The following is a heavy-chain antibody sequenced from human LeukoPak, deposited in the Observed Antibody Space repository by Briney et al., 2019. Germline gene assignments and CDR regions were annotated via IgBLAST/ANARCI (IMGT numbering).Heavy chain of an antibody. J-gene: IGHJ4*02. V-gene: IGHV4-59*12. CDR2: IYHSGST. D-gene: IGHD6-25*01. CDR3: ARVAGKFDY. CDR1: GGSISRYY. Sequence: PSETLSLTCTVSGGSISRYYWSWIRQPPGKGLEWIGEIYHSGSTNYNPSLKSRVTISVDKSKNQFSLNLSSVTAADTAVYYCARVAGKFDYWGQGTLVTVSS.